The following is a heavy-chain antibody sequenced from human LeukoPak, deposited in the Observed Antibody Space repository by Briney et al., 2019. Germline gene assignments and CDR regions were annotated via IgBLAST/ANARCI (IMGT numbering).Heavy chain of an antibody. Sequence: PGGSLRLSCVASGFTFSSYAMNWVRQAPGKGLEWVSAISGSGGSTYYADSVKGRFTISRDNSENTLYLRMNSLRAEDTAVYYCAKDRRNTVSTISRHWARGTRVTV. CDR2: ISGSGGST. D-gene: IGHD5/OR15-5a*01. J-gene: IGHJ4*02. CDR1: GFTFSSYA. V-gene: IGHV3-23*01. CDR3: AKDRRNTVSTISRH.